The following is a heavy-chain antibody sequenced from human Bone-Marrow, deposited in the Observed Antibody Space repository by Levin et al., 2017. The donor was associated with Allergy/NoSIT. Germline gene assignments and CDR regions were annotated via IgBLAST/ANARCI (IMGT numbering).Heavy chain of an antibody. D-gene: IGHD3-10*01. CDR1: GASLSGYY. Sequence: PSETLSLTCAVRGASLSGYYWSWIRQSPGKGLEWIGEISQSRSTNDNPSLKHRVTLSVDRDKNQFSLKVFSVTAADTAVYYCARGKCVALCYGSGSYESWGQGTPVIVCS. CDR2: ISQSRST. V-gene: IGHV4-34*01. J-gene: IGHJ5*02. CDR3: ARGKCVALCYGSGSYES.